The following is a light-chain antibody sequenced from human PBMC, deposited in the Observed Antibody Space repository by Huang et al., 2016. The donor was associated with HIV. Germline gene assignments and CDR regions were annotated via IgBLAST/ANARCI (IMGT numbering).Light chain of an antibody. CDR3: QQYDDWPPWT. J-gene: IGKJ1*01. CDR1: QRISV. V-gene: IGKV3-15*01. CDR2: DAS. Sequence: EIVMTQSPPTLSVSPGARATLSCRASQRISVLAWYQQKPGQAPRLLIYDASSWATGIPPRVSGAGSGTDFTLTISGLQSEDFALYYCQQYDDWPPWTFGQGTKVEMK.